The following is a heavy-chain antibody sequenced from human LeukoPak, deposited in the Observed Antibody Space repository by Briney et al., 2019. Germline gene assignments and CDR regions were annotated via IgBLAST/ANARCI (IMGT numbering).Heavy chain of an antibody. CDR3: ARDRGTWNDDGFDY. CDR1: GCTFTGYY. CDR2: INPNSGGT. J-gene: IGHJ4*02. D-gene: IGHD1-1*01. Sequence: ASVKVSCKASGCTFTGYYMHWVRQAPGQGLEWMGWINPNSGGTNYAQKFQGRVTMTRDTSISTAYMELSRLRSDDTAVYYCARDRGTWNDDGFDYWGQGTLVTVSS. V-gene: IGHV1-2*02.